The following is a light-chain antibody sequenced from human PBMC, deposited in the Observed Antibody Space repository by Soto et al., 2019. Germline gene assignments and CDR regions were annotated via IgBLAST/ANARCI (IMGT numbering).Light chain of an antibody. J-gene: IGLJ1*01. CDR3: SSYTRSSTSYV. V-gene: IGLV2-14*01. Sequence: VLTQPASVSGSPGQSITISCTGTSSDVGGYNYVSWYQQHPGKAPKLMIYDVSNRPSGVSNRFSGSKSGNTASLTISGLQAEDEADYYCSSYTRSSTSYVFGTGTKVTVL. CDR2: DVS. CDR1: SSDVGGYNY.